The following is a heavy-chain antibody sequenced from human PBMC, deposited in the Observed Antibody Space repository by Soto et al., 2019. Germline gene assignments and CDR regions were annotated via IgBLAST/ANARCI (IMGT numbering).Heavy chain of an antibody. CDR1: GGSISSGGYS. J-gene: IGHJ4*02. CDR2: IYHSGST. Sequence: PSETLSLTCAVSGGSISSGGYSWSWIRQPPGKGLEWIGYIYHSGSTYYNPSLKSRVTISVDRSKNQFSPKLSSVTAADTAVYYCARTYSSSWSPFDYWGQGTLVTVSS. D-gene: IGHD6-13*01. CDR3: ARTYSSSWSPFDY. V-gene: IGHV4-30-2*01.